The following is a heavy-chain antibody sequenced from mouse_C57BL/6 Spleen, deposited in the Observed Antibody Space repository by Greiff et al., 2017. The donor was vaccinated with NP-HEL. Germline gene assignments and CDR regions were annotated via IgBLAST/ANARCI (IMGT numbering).Heavy chain of an antibody. V-gene: IGHV5-17*01. J-gene: IGHJ4*01. D-gene: IGHD2-5*01. CDR1: GFTFSDYG. CDR3: ARRGSNYGYYYAMDN. CDR2: ISSGSSTI. Sequence: EVKLVESGGGLVKPGGSLKLSCAASGFTFSDYGMHWVRQAPEKGLEWVAYISSGSSTIYYADTVKGRFTISRDNATNTLFLQMTSLRSEDAAKYYGARRGSNYGYYYAMDNWGQGTSVTVSS.